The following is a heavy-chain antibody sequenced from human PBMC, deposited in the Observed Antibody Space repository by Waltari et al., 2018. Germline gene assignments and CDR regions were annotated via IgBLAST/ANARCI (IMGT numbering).Heavy chain of an antibody. CDR2: FDPEDGET. Sequence: QVQLVQSGAEVKKPGSSVKVSCKASGGTFSSYAISWVRQAPGQGLEWMGGFDPEDGETIYAQKFQGRVTMTEDTSTDTAYMELSSLRSEDTAVYYCATGSSDAFDIWGQGTMVTVSS. V-gene: IGHV1-24*01. CDR3: ATGSSDAFDI. D-gene: IGHD6-6*01. CDR1: GGTFSSYA. J-gene: IGHJ3*02.